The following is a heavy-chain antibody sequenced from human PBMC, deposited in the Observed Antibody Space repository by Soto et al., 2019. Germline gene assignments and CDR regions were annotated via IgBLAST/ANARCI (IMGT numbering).Heavy chain of an antibody. CDR1: GGSISSYY. CDR3: ARPHGGSSGWDNWFDP. CDR2: IYYSGST. Sequence: QVQLQESGPGLVKPSETLSLTCTVSGGSISSYYWSWILQPPGKGLEWIGYIYYSGSTNYNPSLKSRVTISVDTSKNQFSLKLSSVTAADTAVYYCARPHGGSSGWDNWFDPWGKGTLVTVSS. V-gene: IGHV4-59*01. D-gene: IGHD6-25*01. J-gene: IGHJ5*02.